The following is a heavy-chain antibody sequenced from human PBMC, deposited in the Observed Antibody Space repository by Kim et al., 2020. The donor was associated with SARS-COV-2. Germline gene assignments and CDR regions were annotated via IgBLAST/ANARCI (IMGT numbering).Heavy chain of an antibody. V-gene: IGHV3-30*04. J-gene: IGHJ4*02. CDR1: GFTFSAHA. D-gene: IGHD3-10*01. CDR2: LAYDGSHI. CDR3: LAAIGSRSFDH. Sequence: GGSLRLSCAASGFTFSAHALHWVRQAPGKGLEWVAHLAYDGSHISYPDSVKGRFIISRDNTKSTLYPQMNSLRPEDTAVYYCLAAIGSRSFDHWGQGTL.